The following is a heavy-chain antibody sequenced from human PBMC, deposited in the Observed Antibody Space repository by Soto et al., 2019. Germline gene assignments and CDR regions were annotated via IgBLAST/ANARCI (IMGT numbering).Heavy chain of an antibody. CDR2: ISGYNGNT. V-gene: IGHV1-18*04. Sequence: QVQLVQSGAEVKKPGAAVKVSCKTSGYTFTSYAITWVRQAPGQGLEWMGKISGYNGNTDYSEKFQGRVTMTTDTSTSTAYMELRSQRSDDTAVYFCAREPLFGYLENWGQGTLVTVSS. D-gene: IGHD3-3*02. CDR1: GYTFTSYA. J-gene: IGHJ4*02. CDR3: AREPLFGYLEN.